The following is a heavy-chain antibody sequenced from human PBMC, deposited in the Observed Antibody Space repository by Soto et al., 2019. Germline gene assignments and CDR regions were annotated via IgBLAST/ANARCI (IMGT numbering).Heavy chain of an antibody. Sequence: QVQLVQSGAEVKKPGSSVKVSCKASGGTFSSHAISWVRQAPGQRLEWMGGIVPMFGTPKYAQKFQGRLTISADESTTAAFMELCSLRSEDTAVYYCAREPVGVGVPTTMRIFDYWGQGTLVTVSS. J-gene: IGHJ4*02. D-gene: IGHD2-2*01. CDR2: IVPMFGTP. V-gene: IGHV1-69*01. CDR3: AREPVGVGVPTTMRIFDY. CDR1: GGTFSSHA.